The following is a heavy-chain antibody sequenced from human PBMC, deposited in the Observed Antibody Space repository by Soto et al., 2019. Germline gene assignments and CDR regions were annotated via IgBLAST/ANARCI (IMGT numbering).Heavy chain of an antibody. Sequence: SETLSLTCNVSGGSISSGGYYWSWIRQHPGKGLEWIGYIYYSGSTYYNPSLKSRVTISVDTSKNQFSLRLSSVTAADTAVYYCARKGSGYYFFNDYWGQGTLVTVSS. J-gene: IGHJ4*02. CDR1: GGSISSGGYY. D-gene: IGHD3-22*01. CDR2: IYYSGST. CDR3: ARKGSGYYFFNDY. V-gene: IGHV4-31*03.